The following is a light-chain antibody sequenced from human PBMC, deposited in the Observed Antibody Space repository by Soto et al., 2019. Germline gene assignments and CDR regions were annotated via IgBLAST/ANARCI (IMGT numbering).Light chain of an antibody. V-gene: IGLV2-11*01. CDR2: DVS. Sequence: QSALTQPRSVSGSPGQSVTISCTGTSSDVGGYNYVSWYQQHPGKAPKVMIYDVSKRPSGVPDRFSGSKSGNSASLTISGLQAEDEAEYFCCSYARSNSFVVFGGGTQLTVL. J-gene: IGLJ2*01. CDR3: CSYARSNSFVV. CDR1: SSDVGGYNY.